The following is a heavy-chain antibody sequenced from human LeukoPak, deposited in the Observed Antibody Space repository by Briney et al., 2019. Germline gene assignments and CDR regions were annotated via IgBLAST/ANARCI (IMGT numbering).Heavy chain of an antibody. CDR1: GGSFSGYY. J-gene: IGHJ4*02. CDR3: ARTTYYYDSSVLYYFDY. Sequence: SETLSLTCAVYGGSFSGYYWSWIRQPPGKGLEWIGEINHSGSTNYNPSLKSRVTISVDTSKNQFSLKLSSVTAADTAVYYCARTTYYYDSSVLYYFDYWGQGTLVTVSS. CDR2: INHSGST. V-gene: IGHV4-34*01. D-gene: IGHD3-22*01.